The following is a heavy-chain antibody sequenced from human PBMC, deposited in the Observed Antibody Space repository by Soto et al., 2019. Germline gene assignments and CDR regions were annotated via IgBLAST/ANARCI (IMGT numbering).Heavy chain of an antibody. Sequence: QLQLQESGAGLVKPSETLSLTCTVSGGSISSSSYYWGWIRQPPGKGLEWIGNIYYSGSNYYNPSLKSRVTLSVDTSKNQFSLTLSSVTAADTAVYYCARRSAGTIFDSWGQGTLVTVSS. CDR3: ARRSAGTIFDS. V-gene: IGHV4-39*01. D-gene: IGHD1-26*01. CDR2: IYYSGSN. J-gene: IGHJ4*02. CDR1: GGSISSSSYY.